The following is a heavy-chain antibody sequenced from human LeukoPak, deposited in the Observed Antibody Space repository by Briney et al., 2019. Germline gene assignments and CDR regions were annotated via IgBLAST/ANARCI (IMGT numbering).Heavy chain of an antibody. Sequence: PSETLSLTCTVSGGSISSYYWSWIRQPPGKGLEWIGYIYYSGSTNYNPSLKSRVTISVDTSKNQFSLKLSSVTAADTAVYYCARVESHDAFDIWGQGTMVTASS. CDR3: ARVESHDAFDI. D-gene: IGHD1-1*01. CDR1: GGSISSYY. CDR2: IYYSGST. V-gene: IGHV4-59*01. J-gene: IGHJ3*02.